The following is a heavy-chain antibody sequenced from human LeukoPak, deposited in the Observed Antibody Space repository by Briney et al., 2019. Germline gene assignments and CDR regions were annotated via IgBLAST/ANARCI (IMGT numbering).Heavy chain of an antibody. CDR2: MNPNSGNT. D-gene: IGHD6-13*01. CDR1: GFTFSNYD. J-gene: IGHJ6*02. V-gene: IGHV1-8*02. Sequence: EASVKVSCTASGFTFSNYDINWVRQATGQGLEWMGWMNPNSGNTGYAQKFQGRVTMTRNTSISTAYMELSSLRSEDTAVYYCARGYGSSWYLSNYYYYGMDVWGQGTTVTVSS. CDR3: ARGYGSSWYLSNYYYYGMDV.